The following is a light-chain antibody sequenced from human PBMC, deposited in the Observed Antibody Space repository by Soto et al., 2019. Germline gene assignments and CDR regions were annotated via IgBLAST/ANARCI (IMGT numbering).Light chain of an antibody. CDR2: DAS. CDR1: QDITNY. V-gene: IGKV1-33*01. CDR3: QQFDSVPCT. J-gene: IGKJ2*02. Sequence: IQMTQSPSSLSASVGDRVTITCQASQDITNYLIWYQQKPGKAPKVLIYDASSLGTGVSSRFSGSGSGTHFTLTISSLQPEDIATYYCQQFDSVPCTFGQGTKVDIK.